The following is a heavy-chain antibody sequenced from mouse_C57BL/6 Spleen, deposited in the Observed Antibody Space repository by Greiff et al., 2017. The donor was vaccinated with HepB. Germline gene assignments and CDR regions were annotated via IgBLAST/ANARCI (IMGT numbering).Heavy chain of an antibody. CDR1: GFSFTSYG. CDR2: IWSDGST. D-gene: IGHD4-1*01. V-gene: IGHV2-6-1*01. Sequence: VKLVESGPGLVAPSQSLSITCTVSGFSFTSYGVHWVRQPPGKGLEWLVVIWSDGSTTYNSAIKSRLSISKDNSKSQVFLKMNSLQTDDTAMYYCARHDLLTGSLDYWGQGTTLTVSS. CDR3: ARHDLLTGSLDY. J-gene: IGHJ2*01.